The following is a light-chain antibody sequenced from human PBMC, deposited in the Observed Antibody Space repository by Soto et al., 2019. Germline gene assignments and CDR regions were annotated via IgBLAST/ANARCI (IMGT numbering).Light chain of an antibody. CDR2: DDD. V-gene: IGLV6-57*03. CDR3: QSYDSSSLWV. CDR1: SGSIASNY. Sequence: NFMLTQPHSVSESPGKTVTISCTRSSGSIASNYVQWYQQRPGSAPTAVIYDDDQRRSGVPDRFSGSIDSSSTSASLTISGLKTEDEADYYCQSYDSSSLWVFGGGTKLTVL. J-gene: IGLJ3*02.